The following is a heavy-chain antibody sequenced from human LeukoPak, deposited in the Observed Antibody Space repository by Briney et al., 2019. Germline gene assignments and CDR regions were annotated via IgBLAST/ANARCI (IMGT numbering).Heavy chain of an antibody. J-gene: IGHJ5*02. Sequence: GRSLRLSCTASGFTFGDYAMSWVRQAPGKGLEWVGFIRSKAYGGTTEYAASVKGRFTISRNDSKSIAYLQMNSLKTEDTAVYYCTRTSRCECWFDPWGQGTLVTVYS. V-gene: IGHV3-49*04. CDR2: IRSKAYGGTT. D-gene: IGHD2-15*01. CDR3: TRTSRCECWFDP. CDR1: GFTFGDYA.